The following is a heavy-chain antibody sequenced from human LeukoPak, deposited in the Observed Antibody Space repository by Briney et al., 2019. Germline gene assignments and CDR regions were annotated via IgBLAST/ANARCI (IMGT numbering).Heavy chain of an antibody. CDR1: GGTFSSYT. D-gene: IGHD3-3*01. J-gene: IGHJ6*03. CDR3: ARGSIFGVVTSYYYYYMDV. Sequence: ASVKVSCKASGGTFSSYTISWVRQAPGQGLKWMGRIIPILGIANYAQKFQGRVTITTDESTSTAYMELSSLRSEDTAAYYCARGSIFGVVTSYYYYYMDVWGKGTTVTVSS. V-gene: IGHV1-69*16. CDR2: IIPILGIA.